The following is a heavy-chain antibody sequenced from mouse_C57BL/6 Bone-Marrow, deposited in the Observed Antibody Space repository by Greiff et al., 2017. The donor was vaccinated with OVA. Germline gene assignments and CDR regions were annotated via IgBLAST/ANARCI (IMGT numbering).Heavy chain of an antibody. CDR1: GYTFTSYW. Sequence: QVQLQQSGAELVKPGASVKLSCKASGYTFTSYWMQWVKQRPGQGLEWIGEIDPSDSYTNYNQKFKGKATLTVDTSSSTAYMQLSSLTSEDSAVYDCARGRDYGNYLLYWYFDVWGKGTTVTVSS. CDR3: ARGRDYGNYLLYWYFDV. J-gene: IGHJ1*03. V-gene: IGHV1-50*01. CDR2: IDPSDSYT. D-gene: IGHD2-1*01.